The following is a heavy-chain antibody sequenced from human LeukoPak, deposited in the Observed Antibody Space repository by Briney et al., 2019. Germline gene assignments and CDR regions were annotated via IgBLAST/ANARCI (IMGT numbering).Heavy chain of an antibody. V-gene: IGHV3-13*01. CDR2: IGTTGEI. Sequence: GGSLRLSCAASGFTFSRYDMHWVRQPTGKGLEWVSGIGTTGEIYYPGSVKGRFTISRENAKNSLYLQMNSLRAGDTGVYYWARAGYSSSWYSRYFDLWGRGTLVTVSS. J-gene: IGHJ2*01. D-gene: IGHD6-13*01. CDR1: GFTFSRYD. CDR3: ARAGYSSSWYSRYFDL.